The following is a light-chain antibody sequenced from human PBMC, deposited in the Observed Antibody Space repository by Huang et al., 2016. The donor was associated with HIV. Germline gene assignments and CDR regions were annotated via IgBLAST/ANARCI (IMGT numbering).Light chain of an antibody. CDR2: GGS. CDR3: QQLRSYPLT. V-gene: IGKV1-13*02. Sequence: AIQLTQSPSSVSASVGDRVTVTCRASQAIGHSLAWYQHKPGKAPKLLIYGGSILQSGVSPRFSGSGSGTDFSLTISSLRSEDFATYFCQQLRSYPLTFGGGTDV. CDR1: QAIGHS. J-gene: IGKJ4*01.